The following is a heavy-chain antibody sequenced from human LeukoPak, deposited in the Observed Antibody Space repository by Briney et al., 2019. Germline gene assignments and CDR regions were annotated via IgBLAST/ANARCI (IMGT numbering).Heavy chain of an antibody. V-gene: IGHV3-30*18. J-gene: IGHJ4*02. CDR1: GFTFSSYG. CDR3: AKDLLTGGFDY. D-gene: IGHD1-14*01. CDR2: ISYDGSNK. Sequence: PGGSLRLSCAASGFTFSSYGMHWVRQAPGKGLEWVAVISYDGSNKYYADSVKGRFTISRDNSKNTLYLQMNSLRAEDTAVYYCAKDLLTGGFDYWGQGTLVTVSS.